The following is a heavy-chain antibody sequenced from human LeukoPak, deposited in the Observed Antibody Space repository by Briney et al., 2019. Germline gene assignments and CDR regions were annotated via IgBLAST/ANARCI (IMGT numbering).Heavy chain of an antibody. Sequence: SETLSLTCTVSGGSISSGDYYWSRIRQPPGKGLEWIGYIYYSGSTYYNPSLKSRVTISVVTSKNQSSLKLSSVTAADTAVYYCARDYIVVVPAALRRYYYYYMDVWGKGTTVTVSS. CDR2: IYYSGST. D-gene: IGHD2-2*01. J-gene: IGHJ6*03. V-gene: IGHV4-30-4*08. CDR1: GGSISSGDYY. CDR3: ARDYIVVVPAALRRYYYYYMDV.